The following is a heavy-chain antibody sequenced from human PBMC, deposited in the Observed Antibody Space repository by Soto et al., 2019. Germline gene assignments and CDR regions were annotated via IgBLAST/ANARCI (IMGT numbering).Heavy chain of an antibody. J-gene: IGHJ6*02. CDR1: GGSISSYY. CDR3: ARDGGSNIVATAPFGMDV. D-gene: IGHD5-12*01. Sequence: SETLSLTCTVSGGSISSYYWSWIRQPAGKGLEWIGRIYTSGSTNYNPSLKSRVTMSVDTSKNQFSLKLSSVTAADTAVYYCARDGGSNIVATAPFGMDVWGQGTTVTVSS. CDR2: IYTSGST. V-gene: IGHV4-4*07.